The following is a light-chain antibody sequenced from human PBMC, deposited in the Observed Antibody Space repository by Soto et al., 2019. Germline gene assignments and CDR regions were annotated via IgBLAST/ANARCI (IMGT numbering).Light chain of an antibody. CDR1: QSINSTY. CDR2: GAS. V-gene: IGKV3-20*01. J-gene: IGKJ2*01. CDR3: QQSGSSPYT. Sequence: EIVLTQSPGTLSLSPGERATLSCRASQSINSTYLAWYQHKPGQAPRLLMYGASSRASDIPDRFSGSGSGTDFTLTINRLEPEDFAVYYCQQSGSSPYTFGQGTKLEIK.